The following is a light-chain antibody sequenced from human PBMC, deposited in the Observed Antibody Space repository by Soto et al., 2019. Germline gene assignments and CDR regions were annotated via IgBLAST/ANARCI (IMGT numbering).Light chain of an antibody. Sequence: DIQMTQSPSSLSASVGDRVTITCQASQDITNYLNWYQQKPGKAPKLLIHDLSNLETGVPSRFSGSGSGTYFSFTISSLQPEDIATYYCQQYDSLPLTFGQGTRLEIK. V-gene: IGKV1-33*01. CDR3: QQYDSLPLT. CDR2: DLS. J-gene: IGKJ5*01. CDR1: QDITNY.